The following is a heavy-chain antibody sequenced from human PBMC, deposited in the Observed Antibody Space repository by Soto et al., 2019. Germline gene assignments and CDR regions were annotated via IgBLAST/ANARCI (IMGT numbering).Heavy chain of an antibody. J-gene: IGHJ5*02. V-gene: IGHV4-59*01. CDR1: GGSISSYY. Sequence: SETLSLTCTVSGGSISSYYWSWIRQPPGKGLEWIGYIYYSGSTNYNPSLKSRVTISVDTSKNQFSPKLSSVTAADTAVYYCARGPLGYCSGGSCYSWVWQWFDPWGQGTLVTVS. CDR3: ARGPLGYCSGGSCYSWVWQWFDP. D-gene: IGHD2-15*01. CDR2: IYYSGST.